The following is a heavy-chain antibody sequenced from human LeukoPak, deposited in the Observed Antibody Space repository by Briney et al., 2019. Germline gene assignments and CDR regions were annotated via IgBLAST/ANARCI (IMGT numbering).Heavy chain of an antibody. Sequence: SETLSLTCAVSGGSISSSNWWSWVRQPPGKGLEWIGEIYHGGSTNYNPSLESRVTISVDKSKNQFSLKLSSVTAADTAVYYCASSIIRVDDLSPVDYWGRGTLVTVSS. V-gene: IGHV4-4*02. CDR1: GGSISSSNW. J-gene: IGHJ4*02. CDR2: IYHGGST. CDR3: ASSIIRVDDLSPVDY. D-gene: IGHD3-16*02.